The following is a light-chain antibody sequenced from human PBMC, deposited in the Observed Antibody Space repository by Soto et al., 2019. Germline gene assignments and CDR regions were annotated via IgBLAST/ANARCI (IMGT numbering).Light chain of an antibody. J-gene: IGKJ3*01. CDR3: QEYHSAPFT. Sequence: DIQMTQSPSSLSASVGDRVTITCRASQGIRDYLAWYQQKPGKAPNLLIYGASSLQSGVPSRFSGSGSGTDFTLTISSLQPEDGATYFCQEYHSAPFTFGPGTRVEI. CDR2: GAS. V-gene: IGKV1-27*01. CDR1: QGIRDY.